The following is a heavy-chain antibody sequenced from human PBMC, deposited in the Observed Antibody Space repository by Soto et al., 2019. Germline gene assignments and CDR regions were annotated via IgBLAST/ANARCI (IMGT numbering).Heavy chain of an antibody. Sequence: SETLSLTCAVYGGSFSGYYWSWIRQPPGKGLEWIGEINHSGSTNYNPSLKSRVTISVDTSKNQFSLRLSSVTAADTAVYYCARWPKIYYYYGMDVWGQGTTVTVSS. CDR2: INHSGST. CDR1: GGSFSGYY. J-gene: IGHJ6*02. V-gene: IGHV4-34*01. CDR3: ARWPKIYYYYGMDV.